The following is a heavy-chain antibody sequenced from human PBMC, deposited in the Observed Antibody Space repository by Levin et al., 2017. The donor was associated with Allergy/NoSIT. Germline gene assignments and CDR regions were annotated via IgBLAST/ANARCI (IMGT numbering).Heavy chain of an antibody. D-gene: IGHD3-10*01. CDR1: GFTFSSYA. Sequence: GESLKISCSASGFTFSSYAMHWVRQAPGKGLEYVSAISSNGGSTYYADSVKGRFTISRDNSKNTLYLQMSSLRAEDTAVYYCVKDQYGSGSYMRFYWGQGTLVTVSS. V-gene: IGHV3-64D*06. CDR2: ISSNGGST. J-gene: IGHJ4*02. CDR3: VKDQYGSGSYMRFY.